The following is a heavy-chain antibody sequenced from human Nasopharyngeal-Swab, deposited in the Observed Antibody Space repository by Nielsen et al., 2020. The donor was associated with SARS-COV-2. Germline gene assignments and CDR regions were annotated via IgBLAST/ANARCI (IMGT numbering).Heavy chain of an antibody. V-gene: IGHV3-74*01. Sequence: GESLKISCAASGFTFSSYWMHWVRQAPGKGLVWVSRINSDGSSTGYADTVKGRFTISRDNSKNTVYLQMNSLRAEDTAVYYCAKYLGSGSYQAFCDYWGHGTLVTVSS. CDR3: AKYLGSGSYQAFCDY. J-gene: IGHJ4*01. CDR2: INSDGSST. D-gene: IGHD1-26*01. CDR1: GFTFSSYW.